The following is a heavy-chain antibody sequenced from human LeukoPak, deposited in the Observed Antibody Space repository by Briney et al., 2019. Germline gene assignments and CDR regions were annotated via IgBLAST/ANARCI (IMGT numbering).Heavy chain of an antibody. CDR3: ARDVGGSLDY. J-gene: IGHJ4*02. CDR1: GLTFTIFW. V-gene: IGHV3-7*01. D-gene: IGHD1-26*01. Sequence: GGSLKLSGPALGLTFTIFWRAWFRQVQGKGLGWVANIKGDESAKHQADSVKGRFTISRDNAQNSVYLQMSSLRVEDTAVYYCARDVGGSLDYWGQGTLVTVSS. CDR2: IKGDESAK.